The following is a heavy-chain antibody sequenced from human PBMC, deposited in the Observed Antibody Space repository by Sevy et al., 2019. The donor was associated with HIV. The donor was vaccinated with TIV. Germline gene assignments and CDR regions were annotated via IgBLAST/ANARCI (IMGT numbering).Heavy chain of an antibody. V-gene: IGHV3-23*01. CDR3: AKRRVQSGLSGGGANYGMDV. D-gene: IGHD2-8*02. CDR2: LIGGGSRT. Sequence: GGSLRLSCAASGFPFSNFAMSWVRQAPGKGLEWVSTLIGGGSRTYYADSVTGRFIISRDNSRNTLSLKMNSLRAEDTAIYYCAKRRVQSGLSGGGANYGMDVCGRGTTVTVSS. J-gene: IGHJ6*02. CDR1: GFPFSNFA.